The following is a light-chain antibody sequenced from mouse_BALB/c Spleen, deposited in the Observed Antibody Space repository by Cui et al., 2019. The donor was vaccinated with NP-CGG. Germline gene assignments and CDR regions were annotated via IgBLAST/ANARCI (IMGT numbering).Light chain of an antibody. CDR1: TGAITTSNY. CDR2: GTN. V-gene: IGLV1*01. Sequence: QAVVTQESALTTSPGETVTPTCRPSTGAITTSNYANWVQEKPDHLFTGLIGGTNNRAPGVPARFSGSLIGDKAALTITGAQTEDEAIYFCVLWYSNHWVFGGGTKLTVL. CDR3: VLWYSNHWV. J-gene: IGLJ1*01.